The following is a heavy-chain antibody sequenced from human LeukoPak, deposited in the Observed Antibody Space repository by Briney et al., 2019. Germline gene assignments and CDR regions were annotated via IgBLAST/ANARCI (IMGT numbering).Heavy chain of an antibody. CDR3: ARTSYFESSGYPLAAFDI. CDR2: INVGSGNT. V-gene: IGHV1-3*03. Sequence: ASVKVSCKASGYTFTSYAIHWVRQAPGQRLEWMGWINVGSGNTKYSQEFQDRVTITRDTSARTACMELSSLRSEDMAVFYCARTSYFESSGYPLAAFDIWGQGTMVTVST. D-gene: IGHD3-22*01. CDR1: GYTFTSYA. J-gene: IGHJ3*02.